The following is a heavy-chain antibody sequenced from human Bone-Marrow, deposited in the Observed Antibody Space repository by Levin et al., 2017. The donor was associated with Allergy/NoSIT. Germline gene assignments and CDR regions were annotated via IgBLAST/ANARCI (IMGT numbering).Heavy chain of an antibody. J-gene: IGHJ4*02. D-gene: IGHD5-18*01. V-gene: IGHV4-59*01. Sequence: SETLSLTCTVSGGSISSYYWSWIRQPPGKGLEWIGYIYYSGSTNYYPSLKSRVTISVDTSKNQFSLKLSSVTAADTAVYYCARVVSGGGYTKIDYWGQGTLVTVSS. CDR2: IYYSGST. CDR3: ARVVSGGGYTKIDY. CDR1: GGSISSYY.